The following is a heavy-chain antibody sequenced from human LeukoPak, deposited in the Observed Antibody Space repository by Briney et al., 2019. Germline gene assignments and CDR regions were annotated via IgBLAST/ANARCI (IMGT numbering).Heavy chain of an antibody. J-gene: IGHJ4*02. CDR2: ISSSGSTL. CDR1: GFNSSDYY. D-gene: IGHD5-24*01. Sequence: GGSLRLSCAASGFNSSDYYMNWIRQAPGRGLEWVSFISSSGSTLYYADSVKGRFTISRDNSKNTLYLQMNSLRAEDTAVYYCAKDAWGEGDGFNNFDYWGQGTLVTVSS. CDR3: AKDAWGEGDGFNNFDY. V-gene: IGHV3-11*01.